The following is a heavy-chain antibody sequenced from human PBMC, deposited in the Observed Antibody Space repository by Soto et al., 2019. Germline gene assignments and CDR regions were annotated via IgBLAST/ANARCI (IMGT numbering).Heavy chain of an antibody. CDR3: TTHEEGAPWAGGFDS. CDR1: GFRFRTRA. J-gene: IGHJ5*01. Sequence: GGSPRLSCAASGFRFRTRAMSWVRQAPGKGLEWVASIRPGGDSTYYADSVKGRFAVSRDNSNVTLYLQMDSLRVEDTAIYYCTTHEEGAPWAGGFDSWGQGTLVTVSS. V-gene: IGHV3-23*01. CDR2: IRPGGDST. D-gene: IGHD1-26*01.